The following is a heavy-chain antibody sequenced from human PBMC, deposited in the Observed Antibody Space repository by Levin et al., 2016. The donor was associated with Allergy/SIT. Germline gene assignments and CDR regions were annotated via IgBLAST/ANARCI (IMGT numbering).Heavy chain of an antibody. D-gene: IGHD4-17*01. J-gene: IGHJ4*02. CDR3: ARERAPTVTTGIFDY. CDR2: IYTSGST. V-gene: IGHV4-4*07. Sequence: SETLSLTCTVSGGSISSYYWSWIRQPAGKGLEWIGRIYTSGSTNYNPSLKSRVTMSVDTSKNQFSLKLSSVTAADTAVYYCARERAPTVTTGIFDYWGQGTLVTVSS. CDR1: GGSISSYY.